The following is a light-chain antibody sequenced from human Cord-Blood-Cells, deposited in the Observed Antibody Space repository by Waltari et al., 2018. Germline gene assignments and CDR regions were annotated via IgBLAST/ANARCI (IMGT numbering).Light chain of an antibody. CDR3: QQRSNWPLT. Sequence: EIVLTQSPATLSLSPGERATLSCRASQSVSSYLVWYQQKPGEAPRLLIYDASNRATGIPARFSSSGSGTDVTLTISSLEPEDFAVYYCQQRSNWPLTFGGGTKVEIK. V-gene: IGKV3-11*01. CDR2: DAS. CDR1: QSVSSY. J-gene: IGKJ4*01.